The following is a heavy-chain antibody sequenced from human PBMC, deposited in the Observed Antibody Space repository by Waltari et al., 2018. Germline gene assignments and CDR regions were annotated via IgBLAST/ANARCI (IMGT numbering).Heavy chain of an antibody. CDR2: ISPIFGTA. CDR3: ARGYSMVQGVYYFDY. D-gene: IGHD3-10*01. Sequence: QVQLVQSGAEVKKPGSSVKVSCKASGGTFSSYAISWVRQAPGQGLEWMGGISPIFGTANYEQKFQGRVTITADESTSTAYMELSSLRSEDTAVYYCARGYSMVQGVYYFDYWGQGTLVTVSS. CDR1: GGTFSSYA. V-gene: IGHV1-69*13. J-gene: IGHJ4*02.